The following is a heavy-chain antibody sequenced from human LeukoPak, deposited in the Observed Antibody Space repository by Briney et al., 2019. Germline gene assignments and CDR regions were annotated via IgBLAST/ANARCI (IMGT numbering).Heavy chain of an antibody. Sequence: SETLSLTCTVSGGSISSYYWSWIRQPPGKGLEWIGYIYYSGSTNYNPSLKSRVTISVDTSKNQFSLKLSSVTAADTAVYYCARGVLSKSTTYYFDYWGQGTLVTVSS. D-gene: IGHD1-14*01. CDR1: GGSISSYY. CDR3: ARGVLSKSTTYYFDY. V-gene: IGHV4-59*01. CDR2: IYYSGST. J-gene: IGHJ4*02.